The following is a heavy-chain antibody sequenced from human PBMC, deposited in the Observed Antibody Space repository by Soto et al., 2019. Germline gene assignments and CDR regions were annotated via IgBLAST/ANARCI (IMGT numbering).Heavy chain of an antibody. V-gene: IGHV3-49*03. CDR2: IRSKAYGGTT. D-gene: IGHD6-19*01. J-gene: IGHJ4*02. Sequence: GGSLRLSCTASGFTFGDYAMSWFRQAPGKGLEWVGFIRSKAYGGTTEYAASVKGRFTISRDDSKSIAYLQMNSLKTEDTAVYYCTRDLRRRQWLAHYWGQGTLVTVSS. CDR1: GFTFGDYA. CDR3: TRDLRRRQWLAHY.